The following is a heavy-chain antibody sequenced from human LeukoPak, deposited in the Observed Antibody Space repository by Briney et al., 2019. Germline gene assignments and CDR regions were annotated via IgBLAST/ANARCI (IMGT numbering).Heavy chain of an antibody. CDR3: ARGRADYSNFNNWFDP. CDR1: GGSISSYS. V-gene: IGHV4-59*01. J-gene: IGHJ5*02. Sequence: ASETLSLTYTVSGGSISSYSWSWIRQPPGKGPEWIGYIHYSGSTNNNPSLKSRVTISVDTSKNQFSLKLSSVTAADTAVYYCARGRADYSNFNNWFDPWGQGTLVTVSS. D-gene: IGHD4-11*01. CDR2: IHYSGST.